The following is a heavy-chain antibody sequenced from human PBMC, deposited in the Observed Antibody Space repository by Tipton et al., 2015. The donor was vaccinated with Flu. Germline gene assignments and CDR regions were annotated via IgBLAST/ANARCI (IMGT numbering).Heavy chain of an antibody. Sequence: TLSLTCAVSGYSISIDFYWAWVRQFPGKGLEWIGSVSRTGGTIYNPSLNSRVTISIDTSKNQFSRNMRSVTAADMAVYYCARRDCSNYVSDPKSWFDPWGQGTLVAVSS. CDR3: ARRDCSNYVSDPKSWFDP. J-gene: IGHJ5*02. CDR1: GYSISIDFY. D-gene: IGHD4-11*01. CDR2: VSRTGGT. V-gene: IGHV4-38-2*01.